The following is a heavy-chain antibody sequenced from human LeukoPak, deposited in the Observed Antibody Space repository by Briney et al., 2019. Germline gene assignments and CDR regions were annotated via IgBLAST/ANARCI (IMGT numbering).Heavy chain of an antibody. Sequence: PSETLSLTCTVSGGSISSYYWSWIRQPPGKGLEWIGYIYYSGSTNYNPSLKSRVTISVDTSKNQFSLKLSSVTAADTAVYYCARSTRGYSYDWGGYYFDYWGQGTLVTVSS. V-gene: IGHV4-59*01. J-gene: IGHJ4*02. D-gene: IGHD5-18*01. CDR3: ARSTRGYSYDWGGYYFDY. CDR2: IYYSGST. CDR1: GGSISSYY.